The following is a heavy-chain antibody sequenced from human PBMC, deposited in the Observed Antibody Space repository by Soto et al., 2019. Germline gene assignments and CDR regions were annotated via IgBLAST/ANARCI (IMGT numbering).Heavy chain of an antibody. D-gene: IGHD2-2*01. CDR1: GFIFSDHY. V-gene: IGHV3-11*01. CDR3: ARVKECSSRGCYARDAFDI. Sequence: QVQLVESGGGLVKPGGSLRLSCAASGFIFSDHYMSWIRQAPGKGLEWVSYISSGGSGIHYADSVKGRFTISRDNAKNSLYLQMNSLSVEDTELYYCARVKECSSRGCYARDAFDIWGQGTMVTVSS. J-gene: IGHJ3*02. CDR2: ISSGGSGI.